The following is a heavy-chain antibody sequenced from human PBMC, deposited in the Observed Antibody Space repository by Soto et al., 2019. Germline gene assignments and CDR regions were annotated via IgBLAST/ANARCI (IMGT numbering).Heavy chain of an antibody. J-gene: IGHJ4*02. D-gene: IGHD3-22*01. CDR3: ARDANFYDSSGYHRYHDY. Sequence: GGSLRLSCAASGFTFSSYAMSWVRQAPGKGLEWVSAISGSGGSTYYADSVKGRFTISRDNSKNTLYLQMNSLRAEDTAVYYCARDANFYDSSGYHRYHDYWGPGTQVTVSS. CDR2: ISGSGGST. CDR1: GFTFSSYA. V-gene: IGHV3-23*01.